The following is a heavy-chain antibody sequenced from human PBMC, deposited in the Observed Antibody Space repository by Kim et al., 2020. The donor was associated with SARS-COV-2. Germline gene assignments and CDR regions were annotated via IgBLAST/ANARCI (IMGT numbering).Heavy chain of an antibody. J-gene: IGHJ6*02. CDR3: ARARGYSYGVRGSFGMDV. D-gene: IGHD5-18*01. CDR1: GGSFSGYY. CDR2: INHSGST. V-gene: IGHV4-34*01. Sequence: SETLSLTCAVYGGSFSGYYWSWIRQPPGKGLEWIGEINHSGSTNYNPSLKSRVTISVDTSKNQFSLKLSSVTAADTAVYYCARARGYSYGVRGSFGMDVWGQGTTVTVSS.